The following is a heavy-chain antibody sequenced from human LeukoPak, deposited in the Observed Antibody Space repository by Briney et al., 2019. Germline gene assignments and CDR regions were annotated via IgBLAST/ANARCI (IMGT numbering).Heavy chain of an antibody. J-gene: IGHJ3*02. CDR2: IKQDGSEK. D-gene: IGHD6-6*01. CDR1: GFTFSSYW. V-gene: IGHV3-7*01. Sequence: GGSLRLSCAASGFTFSSYWMHWVRQAPGKGLEWVANIKQDGSEKYYVDSVKGRFTISRDNAKNSLYLQMNSLRAEDTAVYYCARDRGPHSSSPNSGAFDIWGQGTMVTVSS. CDR3: ARDRGPHSSSPNSGAFDI.